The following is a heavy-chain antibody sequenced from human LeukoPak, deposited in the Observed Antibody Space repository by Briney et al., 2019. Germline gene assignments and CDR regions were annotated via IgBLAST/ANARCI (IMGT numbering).Heavy chain of an antibody. CDR3: ATYMTTLTDAFDL. Sequence: PGGSLRLSCAASGFTFSSYNMNWVRQAPGKGLEWVSSIIDSSSIYYADSLKGRFTISRDNAKNSLYLQMNSLRAEDTAVYYCATYMTTLTDAFDLWGRGTMVTVSS. CDR2: IIDSSSI. J-gene: IGHJ3*01. CDR1: GFTFSSYN. D-gene: IGHD4-11*01. V-gene: IGHV3-21*01.